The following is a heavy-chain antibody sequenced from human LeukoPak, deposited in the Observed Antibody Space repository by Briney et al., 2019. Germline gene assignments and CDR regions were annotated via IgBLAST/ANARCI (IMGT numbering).Heavy chain of an antibody. D-gene: IGHD5-24*01. V-gene: IGHV3-33*01. J-gene: IGHJ3*02. Sequence: GRSLRLSCAASGFTFSNYGMHWVRQAPGKGLEWVAVIWYDGSNKYYADSVKGRFTISRDNSKNTLYLQMNSLRAEDTAVYYCARDPMATTRAIAFDIWGQGTMVIVSS. CDR2: IWYDGSNK. CDR1: GFTFSNYG. CDR3: ARDPMATTRAIAFDI.